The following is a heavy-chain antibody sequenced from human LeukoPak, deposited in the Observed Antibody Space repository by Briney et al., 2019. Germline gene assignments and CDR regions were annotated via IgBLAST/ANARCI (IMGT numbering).Heavy chain of an antibody. V-gene: IGHV3-73*01. CDR2: IRTKANSFAT. J-gene: IGHJ6*02. Sequence: PGGSLRLSCAAPGFTFSGSAMHWVRQASGKGLEWIGRIRTKANSFATAYAASVKGRFTISRDDSKNTAYLQMNSLKTEDTAVYYCTRLRITMLRGVLGDLLTDYYYYGMDVWGQGTTVTVSS. CDR3: TRLRITMLRGVLGDLLTDYYYYGMDV. CDR1: GFTFSGSA. D-gene: IGHD3-10*01.